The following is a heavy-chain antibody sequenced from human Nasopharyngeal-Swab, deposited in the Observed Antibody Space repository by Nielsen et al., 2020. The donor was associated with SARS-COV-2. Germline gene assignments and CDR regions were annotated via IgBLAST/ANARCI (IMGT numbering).Heavy chain of an antibody. CDR3: TRSFGGASEY. CDR2: ISGAGTST. V-gene: IGHV3-23*01. CDR1: GFTFSTSV. D-gene: IGHD3-16*01. J-gene: IGHJ4*02. Sequence: GESLKISCAASGFTFSTSVMSWVRQAPGEGLEWVSAISGAGTSTDYADSVKGRFTISRDNAKNTLYLQMNSLRAEDTAVYYCTRSFGGASEYWGQGTLVTVSS.